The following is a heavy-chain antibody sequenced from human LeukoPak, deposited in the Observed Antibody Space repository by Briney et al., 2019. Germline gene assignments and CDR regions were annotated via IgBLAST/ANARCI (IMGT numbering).Heavy chain of an antibody. CDR2: ISYDGSNK. CDR1: GFTFSSYA. J-gene: IGHJ4*02. CDR3: ARESDFWNYFDY. D-gene: IGHD1-1*01. V-gene: IGHV3-30-3*01. Sequence: GGSLRLSCAASGFTFSSYAMHWVRQAPGKGLEWVAVISYDGSNKYYADSVKGRFTISRDNSKNTLYLQMNSLRAEDTAVCYCARESDFWNYFDYWGQGTLVTVSS.